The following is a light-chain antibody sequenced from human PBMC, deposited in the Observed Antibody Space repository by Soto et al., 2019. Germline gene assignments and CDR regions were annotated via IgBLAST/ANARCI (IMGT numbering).Light chain of an antibody. CDR3: HQYYRTPWT. CDR1: QSVLYSANNKNH. Sequence: DTVMTQSPDSLAVSLGERATINCKSSQSVLYSANNKNHLAWYQQKPGQPPKLLIHGASTRESGVPDRFSGSGSGTDFTLTISSLQAEDVAVYYCHQYYRTPWTFGQGTKVEIK. V-gene: IGKV4-1*01. J-gene: IGKJ1*01. CDR2: GAS.